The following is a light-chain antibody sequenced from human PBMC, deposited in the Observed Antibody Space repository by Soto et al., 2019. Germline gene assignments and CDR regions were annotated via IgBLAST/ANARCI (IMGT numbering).Light chain of an antibody. CDR1: SGDIGSYNR. J-gene: IGLJ1*01. CDR3: SSYTNIDTRACV. CDR2: EVT. Sequence: QSALTQPASASGSPGQSITISCTGTSGDIGSYNRVSWYQQHPGKAPKLIIYEVTERPSGVSNRFSGSKSGNTASLTISGLQAEDDAEYYCSSYTNIDTRACVFGTGTKVTVL. V-gene: IGLV2-14*01.